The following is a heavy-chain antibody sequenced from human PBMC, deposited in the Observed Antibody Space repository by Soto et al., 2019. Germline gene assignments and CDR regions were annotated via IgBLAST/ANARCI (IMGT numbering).Heavy chain of an antibody. D-gene: IGHD6-19*01. Sequence: PSETLSLTCTVSGGSISSYYWSWIRQPPGKGLEWIGYIYYSGSTNYNPSLKSRVTISVDTSKNQFSLKLSSVTAADTAVYYCARRWYSSGWYYFDYCGQGTLVTVSS. CDR1: GGSISSYY. V-gene: IGHV4-59*08. J-gene: IGHJ4*02. CDR3: ARRWYSSGWYYFDY. CDR2: IYYSGST.